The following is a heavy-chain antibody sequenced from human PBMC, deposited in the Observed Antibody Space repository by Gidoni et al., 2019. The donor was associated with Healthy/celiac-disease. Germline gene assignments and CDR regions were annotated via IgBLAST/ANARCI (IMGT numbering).Heavy chain of an antibody. CDR2: IRSKAYGGTT. D-gene: IGHD3-22*01. Sequence: EVQLVESGGGMVKPGRSLRLSGTAAGCTFGDYAVSWFRQAPGKGREWVGFIRSKAYGGTTEYAASVKGRFTISRDDSKTIAYLQMNSLKTEDTAVYYCTRVYYDSSGYYYPFDYWGQGTLVTVSS. CDR1: GCTFGDYA. J-gene: IGHJ4*02. CDR3: TRVYYDSSGYYYPFDY. V-gene: IGHV3-49*05.